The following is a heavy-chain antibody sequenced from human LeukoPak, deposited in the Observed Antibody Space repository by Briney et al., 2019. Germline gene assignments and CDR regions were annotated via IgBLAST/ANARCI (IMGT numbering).Heavy chain of an antibody. Sequence: PGGSLRLSCAASGFTFSSYAMSWVRQAPGKGPEWVANIKQDGSEKYYVDSVKGRFTISKDNAKNSLYLQMNSLRAEDTAVYYCARDSPGYGGYDFWGQGTLVTVSS. CDR2: IKQDGSEK. J-gene: IGHJ4*02. D-gene: IGHD5-12*01. CDR3: ARDSPGYGGYDF. CDR1: GFTFSSYA. V-gene: IGHV3-7*01.